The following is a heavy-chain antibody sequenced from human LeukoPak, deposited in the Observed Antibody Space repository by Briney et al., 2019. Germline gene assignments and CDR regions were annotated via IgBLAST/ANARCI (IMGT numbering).Heavy chain of an antibody. CDR1: GFIFNNYA. CDR2: ISWNSGSI. D-gene: IGHD3/OR15-3a*01. CDR3: AKDLSASVDWSMDY. Sequence: GRSLRLSCAGSGFIFNNYAMHWVRQPPGKGLEWVSGISWNSGSIDYADSVKGRFTISRDNSQNTLYLHMNNLRAEDTAVYYCAKDLSASVDWSMDYWGQGTLVTVSS. V-gene: IGHV3-9*01. J-gene: IGHJ4*02.